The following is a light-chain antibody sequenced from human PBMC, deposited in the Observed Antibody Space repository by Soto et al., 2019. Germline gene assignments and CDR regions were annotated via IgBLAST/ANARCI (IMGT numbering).Light chain of an antibody. CDR3: QEYNTYSRWT. Sequence: DIQMTQSPSFLSASVGDRVTITCRASQSISSWLAWYQQKPGKAPKLLIYKASTLESGVPSRFSGSGSGTEFTLTISSLQPDDFATYYCQEYNTYSRWTFGQGTEVESK. J-gene: IGKJ1*01. CDR1: QSISSW. CDR2: KAS. V-gene: IGKV1-5*03.